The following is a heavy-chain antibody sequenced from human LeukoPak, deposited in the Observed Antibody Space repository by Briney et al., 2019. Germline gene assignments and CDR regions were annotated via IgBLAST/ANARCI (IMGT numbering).Heavy chain of an antibody. CDR2: IYSGGST. J-gene: IGHJ4*02. CDR3: ARDTAANLSH. D-gene: IGHD2-2*01. V-gene: IGHV3-53*01. Sequence: PGGSLRLSCTASGFTFSSYSMNWVRQAPGRGLEWVSVIYSGGSTYYADSVKGRFTISRDNSKNTLYLQMNSLRAEDTAVYYCARDTAANLSHWGQGTPVTVSS. CDR1: GFTFSSYS.